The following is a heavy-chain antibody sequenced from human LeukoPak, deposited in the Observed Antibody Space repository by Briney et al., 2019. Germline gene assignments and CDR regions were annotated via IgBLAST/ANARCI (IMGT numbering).Heavy chain of an antibody. D-gene: IGHD6-13*01. Sequence: GGSLRLSCAASGFTVSSNYMSWVRQAPGKGLEGVSVIYSGGSTYYADSVKGRFTISRDNSKNTLYLQMNSLRIEDTAVYYCAKDRGSSWYGEDHWGQGTLVTVSS. J-gene: IGHJ4*02. CDR3: AKDRGSSWYGEDH. CDR1: GFTVSSNY. CDR2: IYSGGST. V-gene: IGHV3-53*05.